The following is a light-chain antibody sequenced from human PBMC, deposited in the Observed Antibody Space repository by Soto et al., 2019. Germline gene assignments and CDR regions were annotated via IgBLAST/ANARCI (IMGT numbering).Light chain of an antibody. Sequence: DIVMTQSPDSLAVSLGERATINCKSSQSVLYSSNNKNYLAWSQQKPGQPPKLLIYWASTRESGVPDRFSGSGSGTDFTLTISSLQAEDLAVYYCQQYYSTPYTFGQGTKLEIK. V-gene: IGKV4-1*01. CDR2: WAS. CDR1: QSVLYSSNNKNY. CDR3: QQYYSTPYT. J-gene: IGKJ2*01.